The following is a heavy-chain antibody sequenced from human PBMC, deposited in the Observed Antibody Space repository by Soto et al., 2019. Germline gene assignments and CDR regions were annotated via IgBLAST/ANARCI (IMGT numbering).Heavy chain of an antibody. Sequence: SETLSLTCTVSGGSISSVGYYWSWIRQHPGKGLEWIGYIYYSGSTYYNPSLKSRVTISVDTSKNQFSLKLSSVTAADTAVYYCARDTSGIATNLSPGRMDVWGQGTKVTVSS. J-gene: IGHJ6*02. V-gene: IGHV4-31*03. CDR2: IYYSGST. CDR3: ARDTSGIATNLSPGRMDV. D-gene: IGHD6-13*01. CDR1: GGSISSVGYY.